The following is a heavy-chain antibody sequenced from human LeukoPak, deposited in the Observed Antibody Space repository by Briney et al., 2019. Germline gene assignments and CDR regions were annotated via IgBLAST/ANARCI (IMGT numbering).Heavy chain of an antibody. Sequence: GESLKISCKGAEYGFTTFWIRWVGQMPGKGLEWMGMIDPSDSNTNYSPSFQGHVTISADRSISTAFLQWTSLKASDSAMYYYARQFYDTNPSDYWGQGTLVTVAS. V-gene: IGHV5-10-1*01. D-gene: IGHD3-22*01. CDR1: EYGFTTFW. CDR3: ARQFYDTNPSDY. CDR2: IDPSDSNT. J-gene: IGHJ4*02.